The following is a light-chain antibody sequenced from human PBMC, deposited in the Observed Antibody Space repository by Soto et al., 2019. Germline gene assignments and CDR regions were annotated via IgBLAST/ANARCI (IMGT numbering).Light chain of an antibody. V-gene: IGKV3-20*01. CDR3: QQYGSSPDT. Sequence: EIVLTQSPGTLSLSPGESATLSCRASQSVSSSYLAWYQQKPGQAPRLLIYGASSRATGIPDRFSGSGSGTDFTLTISRLEPEDFAVYYSQQYGSSPDTFGQGTKLEIK. CDR2: GAS. J-gene: IGKJ2*01. CDR1: QSVSSSY.